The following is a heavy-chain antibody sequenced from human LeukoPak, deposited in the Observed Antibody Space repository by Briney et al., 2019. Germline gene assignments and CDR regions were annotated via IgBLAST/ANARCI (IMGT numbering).Heavy chain of an antibody. CDR2: IIPIFGTA. CDR3: ARAGYCSSTSCYSYGMDV. J-gene: IGHJ6*04. CDR1: GGTFSSYA. Sequence: ASVKVSRKASGGTFSSYAISWVRQAPGQGLEWMGGIIPIFGTANYAQKFQGRVTITADKSTSTAYMELSSLRSEDTAVYYCARAGYCSSTSCYSYGMDVWGKGTTVTVSS. V-gene: IGHV1-69*06. D-gene: IGHD2-2*01.